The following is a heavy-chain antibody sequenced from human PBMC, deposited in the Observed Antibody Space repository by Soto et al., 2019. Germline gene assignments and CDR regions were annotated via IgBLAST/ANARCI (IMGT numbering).Heavy chain of an antibody. D-gene: IGHD3-3*01. CDR2: IYYSGST. J-gene: IGHJ5*02. V-gene: IGHV4-59*01. CDR1: GGSISSYY. Sequence: PSETLSLTCIVSGGSISSYYWSWIRQPPGKGLEWIGYIYYSGSTNYNPSLKSRVTISVDTSKNQFSLKLSSVTAADTAVYYCARVSGDFWSGYSNWFDPWGQGTLVTVSS. CDR3: ARVSGDFWSGYSNWFDP.